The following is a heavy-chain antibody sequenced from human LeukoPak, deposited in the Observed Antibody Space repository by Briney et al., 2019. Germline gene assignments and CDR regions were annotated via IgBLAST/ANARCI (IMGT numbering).Heavy chain of an antibody. CDR1: GLTFSSHW. Sequence: GGSLRLSCAASGLTFSSHWMHWVRQAPGKGLVWVSRITNDGSSTTYADSVKGRFTISRDNAKNMLYLQVNSLRAEDTAVYYCAKDEEEISSGYFRYNWFDPWGQGTLVTVSS. CDR3: AKDEEEISSGYFRYNWFDP. D-gene: IGHD3-22*01. V-gene: IGHV3-74*01. J-gene: IGHJ5*02. CDR2: ITNDGSST.